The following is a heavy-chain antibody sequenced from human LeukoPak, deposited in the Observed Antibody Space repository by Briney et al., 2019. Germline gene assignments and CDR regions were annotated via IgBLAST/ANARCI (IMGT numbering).Heavy chain of an antibody. J-gene: IGHJ4*02. CDR2: IRSNGGTT. CDR3: ARDPKRGPGLDY. Sequence: GGTLRLSCAASGFTFTSFAMSWVRQAPGKGLGYISAIRSNGGTTYYANSVKGRFTISRDNSKNTLYLQMGSLRPEDMAVYYCARDPKRGPGLDYWGQGTLVTVSS. D-gene: IGHD1-14*01. V-gene: IGHV3-64*01. CDR1: GFTFTSFA.